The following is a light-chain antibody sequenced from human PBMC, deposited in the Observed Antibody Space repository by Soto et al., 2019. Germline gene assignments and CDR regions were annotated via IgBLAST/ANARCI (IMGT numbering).Light chain of an antibody. Sequence: DIQLTQSPSFLSASLGDRVTITCLASQGIRHYLAWYQQKPGKAPSLLMYGASTLQSGVPSRFSGSGSGTEFTLTISSLQPEDVATYFCQQVYGHPPAFGPGTRLEIK. CDR3: QQVYGHPPA. CDR1: QGIRHY. CDR2: GAS. J-gene: IGKJ5*01. V-gene: IGKV1-9*01.